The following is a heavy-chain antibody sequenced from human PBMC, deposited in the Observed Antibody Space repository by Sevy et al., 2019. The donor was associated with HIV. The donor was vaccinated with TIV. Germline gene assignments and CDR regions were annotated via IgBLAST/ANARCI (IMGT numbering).Heavy chain of an antibody. V-gene: IGHV3-21*01. J-gene: IGHJ4*02. CDR2: ISFSSNYI. CDR3: AREYSKNWRYFDY. CDR1: GFTFSSYT. Sequence: GGSLRLSCAAAGFTFSSYTMNWVRQAPGKGLEWVASISFSSNYIYYTDSLKGRFTISRDNAKNSLYLQMNSLRAEDTAVYYCAREYSKNWRYFDYWGQGTLVTVSS. D-gene: IGHD1-1*01.